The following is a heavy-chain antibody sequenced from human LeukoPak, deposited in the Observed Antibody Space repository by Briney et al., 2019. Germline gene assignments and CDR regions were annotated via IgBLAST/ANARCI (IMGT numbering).Heavy chain of an antibody. CDR2: INHSGST. CDR3: ATLYTSGWFVDY. Sequence: SETLSLTCAVYGGSFSGYYWSWIRQPPGKGLEWIGEINHSGSTNYNPSLKSRVTISVDASKNQFSLNLSSVTAADTAIYYCATLYTSGWFVDYWGQGILVTVSS. J-gene: IGHJ4*02. CDR1: GGSFSGYY. V-gene: IGHV4-34*01. D-gene: IGHD6-19*01.